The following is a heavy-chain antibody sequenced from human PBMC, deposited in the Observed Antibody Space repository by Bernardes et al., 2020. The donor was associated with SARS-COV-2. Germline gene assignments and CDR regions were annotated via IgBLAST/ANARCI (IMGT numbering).Heavy chain of an antibody. D-gene: IGHD1-26*01. Sequence: ASVKVSCKASGYTFTGYYMHWVRQAPGQGLEWMGWINPNSGVTNYAQNFQGRVTMTRDTSISTAYMELSRLRSDDTAVYYCARDLDRLYSGGRTDAFDIVGPGTMVAVAS. J-gene: IGHJ3*02. CDR1: GYTFTGYY. CDR2: INPNSGVT. V-gene: IGHV1-2*02. CDR3: ARDLDRLYSGGRTDAFDI.